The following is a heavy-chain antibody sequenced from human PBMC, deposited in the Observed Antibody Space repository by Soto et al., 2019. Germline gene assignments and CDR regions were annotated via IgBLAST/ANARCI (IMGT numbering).Heavy chain of an antibody. CDR1: GGSFSGYY. Sequence: PSETLSLTCAVYGGSFSGYYWSWIRQPPGKGLEWIGEINHSGSTNYNPSLKSRVTISVDTSKNQFSLKLSSVTAADTAVYYCARNRKWVLVWGPRNTDYYYYGMDVWGQGTTVTVSS. V-gene: IGHV4-34*01. D-gene: IGHD5-18*01. CDR3: ARNRKWVLVWGPRNTDYYYYGMDV. CDR2: INHSGST. J-gene: IGHJ6*02.